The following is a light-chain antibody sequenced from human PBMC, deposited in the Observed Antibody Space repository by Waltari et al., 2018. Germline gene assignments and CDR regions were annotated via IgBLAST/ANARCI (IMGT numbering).Light chain of an antibody. V-gene: IGLV2-14*03. CDR3: TSFTSSSTIV. CDR2: DVN. CDR1: SSDVGGYNY. Sequence: QSALTQPASVSGSPGQSITISCTGSSSDVGGYNYVSWYQQHPVKAPKLMISDVNKRPSGVSNRFSGSKSDNTASLTISGLQAEDEAHYYCTSFTSSSTIVFGGGTKLTVL. J-gene: IGLJ2*01.